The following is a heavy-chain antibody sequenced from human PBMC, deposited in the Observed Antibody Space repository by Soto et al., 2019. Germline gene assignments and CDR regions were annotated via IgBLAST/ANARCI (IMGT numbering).Heavy chain of an antibody. CDR3: ARDRIVVVPAARYNWFDP. CDR1: GGTFSSYA. D-gene: IGHD2-2*01. CDR2: IIPIFGTA. J-gene: IGHJ5*02. Sequence: SVKVSCKASGGTFSSYAISWLRQSPGQGLEWMGGIIPIFGTANYAQKFQGRVTITADESTSTAYMELSSLRSEDTAVYYCARDRIVVVPAARYNWFDPWGQGTLVTVSS. V-gene: IGHV1-69*13.